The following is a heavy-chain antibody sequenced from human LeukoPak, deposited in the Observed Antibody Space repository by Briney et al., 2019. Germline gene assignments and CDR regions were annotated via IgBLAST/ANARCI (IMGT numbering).Heavy chain of an antibody. J-gene: IGHJ4*02. D-gene: IGHD6-6*01. V-gene: IGHV4-59*11. CDR2: IYYTGTT. Sequence: PSETLSLTCSVSGGSISSHYWSWIRQPPGKELEWIGYIYYTGTTNYKPSLKSRVTISVNTSKNQFSLNLTSVTAADTAVYYCARAYSSSSGRPFDYWGQGTLVTVSS. CDR3: ARAYSSSSGRPFDY. CDR1: GGSISSHY.